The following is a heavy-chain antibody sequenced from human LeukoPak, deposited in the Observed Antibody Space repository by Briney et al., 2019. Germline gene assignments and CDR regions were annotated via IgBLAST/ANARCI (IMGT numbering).Heavy chain of an antibody. Sequence: ASVKVSCKVSGYTLTELSMDWVRQAPGKGLEWMGGFDPEDGETIYAQKFQGRVTMTEDTSTDTAYMELSSLRSEDTAVYYCATSAMVRGVTYLFDYWGQGTLVTVSS. CDR3: ATSAMVRGVTYLFDY. CDR1: GYTLTELS. D-gene: IGHD3-10*01. V-gene: IGHV1-24*01. CDR2: FDPEDGET. J-gene: IGHJ4*02.